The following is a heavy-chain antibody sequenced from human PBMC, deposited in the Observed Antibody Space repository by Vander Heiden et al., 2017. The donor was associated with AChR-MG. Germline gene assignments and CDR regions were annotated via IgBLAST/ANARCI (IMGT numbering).Heavy chain of an antibody. V-gene: IGHV1-8*01. CDR1: GYTFTSYD. CDR2: MNPNSGNT. Sequence: QVQLVQSGAEVKKPGASVKVSCKASGYTFTSYDINWVRQATGQGLAWMGWMNPNSGNTGYAQKFQGRVTMTRNTSISTAYMELSSLRSEDTAVYYCARGPLITGTTADAFDIWGQGTMVTVSS. J-gene: IGHJ3*02. CDR3: ARGPLITGTTADAFDI. D-gene: IGHD1-20*01.